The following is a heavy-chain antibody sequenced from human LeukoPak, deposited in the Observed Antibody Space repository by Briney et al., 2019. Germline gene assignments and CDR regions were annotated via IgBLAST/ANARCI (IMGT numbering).Heavy chain of an antibody. V-gene: IGHV3-11*01. J-gene: IGHJ3*02. D-gene: IGHD6-19*01. CDR1: GFTFSDYY. CDR3: ARESIAVAGHDAFDI. Sequence: GGSLRLSCAASGFTFSDYYMSWIRQAPGKGLEWVSYISSSGSTIYYADSVKGRFTISRDNAKNSLYLQMNSLRAEDTAVYYCARESIAVAGHDAFDIWGQGTMVTVSS. CDR2: ISSSGSTI.